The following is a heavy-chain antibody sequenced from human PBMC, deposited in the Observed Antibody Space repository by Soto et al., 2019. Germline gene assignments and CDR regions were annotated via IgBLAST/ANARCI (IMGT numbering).Heavy chain of an antibody. Sequence: QVQLQESGPGVVKPSETLSLSCTVSGGSISKFYWSWIRKTAGKGLEWMGRVYATGTTDYNPSLRICVSMSVDISKKTFSLRLTSLTAADTGVYYCVRDGSKTLRDWFDSLGQGKSVTVSS. CDR2: VYATGTT. J-gene: IGHJ5*01. CDR3: VRDGSKTLRDWFDS. V-gene: IGHV4-4*07. CDR1: GGSISKFY.